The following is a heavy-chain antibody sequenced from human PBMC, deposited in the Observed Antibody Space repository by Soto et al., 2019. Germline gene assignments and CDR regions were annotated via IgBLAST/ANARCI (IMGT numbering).Heavy chain of an antibody. Sequence: KPSETLSLTCTVSGGSISSYYWSWIRQPPGKGLEWIGYIYYSGSTNYNPSLKSRVTISIDTSKNQFSLKLSSVTAADTAVYYCARTGYCSSTSCYHVDPWGQGTRVTVSS. D-gene: IGHD2-2*03. J-gene: IGHJ5*02. CDR3: ARTGYCSSTSCYHVDP. CDR1: GGSISSYY. CDR2: IYYSGST. V-gene: IGHV4-59*08.